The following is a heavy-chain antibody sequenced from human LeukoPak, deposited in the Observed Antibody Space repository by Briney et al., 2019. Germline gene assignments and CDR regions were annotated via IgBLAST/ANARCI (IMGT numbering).Heavy chain of an antibody. J-gene: IGHJ2*01. V-gene: IGHV4-61*02. CDR1: GGSISSGNYY. CDR2: IYTSGGT. D-gene: IGHD3-22*01. Sequence: PSETLSLTCTVSGGSISSGNYYWSWIRQPAGKGLEWIGRIYTSGGTNCNPSLESRVTILIDTPKNQFSLRLSSVTAADTAVYYCARGYDGSGYYYRNWYFDLWGRGTLVTVSS. CDR3: ARGYDGSGYYYRNWYFDL.